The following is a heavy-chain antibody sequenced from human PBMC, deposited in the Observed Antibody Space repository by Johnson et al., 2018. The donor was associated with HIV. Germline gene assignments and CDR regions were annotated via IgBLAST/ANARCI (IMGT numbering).Heavy chain of an antibody. V-gene: IGHV3-33*06. CDR2: IWYDGSNK. Sequence: QVLLVESGGGLVKPGGSLRLSCAASGFTFSDYYMSWIRQAPGKGLEWVAVIWYDGSNKYYANSVKGRFIISRDNSKNTLYLQMNSLRAEDTAVYYCAKGASGSQRRGAFHIWGQGTMVTVSS. CDR3: AKGASGSQRRGAFHI. J-gene: IGHJ3*02. CDR1: GFTFSDYY. D-gene: IGHD1-26*01.